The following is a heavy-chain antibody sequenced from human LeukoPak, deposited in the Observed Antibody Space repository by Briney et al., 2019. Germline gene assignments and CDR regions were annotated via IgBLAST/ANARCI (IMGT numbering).Heavy chain of an antibody. CDR3: ARSPRRQTDALDI. V-gene: IGHV3-21*01. CDR1: GFTFSSYS. Sequence: PGGSLRLSCAASGFTFSSYSVNWVRQAPGKGLEWVSSISERSSYIYYADSMKGRFTISRDNAKNSLYLQMNSLRAEDTAVYYCARSPRRQTDALDIWAQGTVVTVFS. J-gene: IGHJ3*02. CDR2: ISERSSYI.